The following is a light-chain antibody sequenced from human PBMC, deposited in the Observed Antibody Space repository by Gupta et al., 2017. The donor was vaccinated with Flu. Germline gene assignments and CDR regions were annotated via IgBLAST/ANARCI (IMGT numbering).Light chain of an antibody. CDR2: GAS. V-gene: IGKV3-20*01. Sequence: EIVLTHFPGTLSLSPGERATRSCRARQSVSSSYLAWYQQKLGQAPRLLIYGASSRATGLPDRFSGSGSGTDFTLTIRRRGPEDFAVYYCQQKGSSPFTFGQGTQVEIK. J-gene: IGKJ5*01. CDR1: QSVSSSY. CDR3: QQKGSSPFT.